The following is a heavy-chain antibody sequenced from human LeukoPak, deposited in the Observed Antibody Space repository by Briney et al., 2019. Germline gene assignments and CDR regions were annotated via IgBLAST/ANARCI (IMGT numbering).Heavy chain of an antibody. D-gene: IGHD6-13*01. V-gene: IGHV4-4*07. CDR1: SGSISSYY. CDR3: ARDSAAGPTTGAFDI. Sequence: SETLSLTCTVSSGSISSYYWNWIRQPAGKGLEWIGRMYASGSPNYNPSLKSRVTMSVDTSKSQFSLKLSSVTAADTAVYYCARDSAAGPTTGAFDIWGQGTMVTVSS. J-gene: IGHJ3*02. CDR2: MYASGSP.